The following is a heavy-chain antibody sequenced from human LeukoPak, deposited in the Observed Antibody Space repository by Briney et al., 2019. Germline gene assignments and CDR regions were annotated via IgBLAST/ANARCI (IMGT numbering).Heavy chain of an antibody. CDR2: INPNSGGT. D-gene: IGHD2-2*01. CDR3: ARPDLPPYCSSTSCYSGSYWYFDL. J-gene: IGHJ2*01. Sequence: ASVKVCCKASGYTFTGYYMHWVRQAPGQGLEWMGWINPNSGGTNYAQKFQGRVTMTRDTSISTAYMELSRLRSDDTAVYYCARPDLPPYCSSTSCYSGSYWYFDLWGRGTLVTVSS. CDR1: GYTFTGYY. V-gene: IGHV1-2*02.